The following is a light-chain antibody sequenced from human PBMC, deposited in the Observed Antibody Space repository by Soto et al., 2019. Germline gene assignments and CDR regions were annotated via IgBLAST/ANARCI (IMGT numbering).Light chain of an antibody. V-gene: IGLV2-14*01. Sequence: QSALTQPASVSGSPGQSITITCTGTRSDVGGYNYVSWYQPHPGKAPKLMIYEVSNRPSGVSNRFSGSKSGNTASLTISGLQAQDEADYYCSSYTSSSTFNWVFGGGTKLTVL. CDR1: RSDVGGYNY. CDR2: EVS. J-gene: IGLJ3*02. CDR3: SSYTSSSTFNWV.